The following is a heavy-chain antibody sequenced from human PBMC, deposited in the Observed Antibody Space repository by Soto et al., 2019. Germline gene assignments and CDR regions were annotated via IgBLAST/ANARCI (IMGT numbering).Heavy chain of an antibody. V-gene: IGHV4-59*01. J-gene: IGHJ2*01. Sequence: QVRLQESGPGLVKPAETLSLTCTVSGGSISSYYWSWIRQPPGKGLEWIGYIYYSGSTNYNPSLKSRGTISVDTSKNQFSLKLSSVTAADPAVYYCARRYCSGGSCYHWYFDLWGRGTLVTVSS. D-gene: IGHD2-15*01. CDR3: ARRYCSGGSCYHWYFDL. CDR2: IYYSGST. CDR1: GGSISSYY.